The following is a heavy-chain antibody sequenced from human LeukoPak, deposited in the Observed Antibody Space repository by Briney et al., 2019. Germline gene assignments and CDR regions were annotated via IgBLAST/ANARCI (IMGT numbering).Heavy chain of an antibody. CDR1: GYTFTSYG. Sequence: GASVKVSCKASGYTFTSYGISWVRQAPGQGLEWMGWINPNSGGTNYAQKFQGRVTMTRDTSISTAYMELSRLRSDDTAVYYCAREGGVVVLFDYWGQGTLVTVSS. D-gene: IGHD2-15*01. CDR3: AREGGVVVLFDY. V-gene: IGHV1-2*02. J-gene: IGHJ4*02. CDR2: INPNSGGT.